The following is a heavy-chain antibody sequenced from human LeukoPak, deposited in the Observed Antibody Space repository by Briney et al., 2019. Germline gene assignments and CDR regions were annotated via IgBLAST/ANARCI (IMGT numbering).Heavy chain of an antibody. J-gene: IGHJ4*02. D-gene: IGHD3-22*01. CDR3: ARHPNYYDSSGYYKGFDC. V-gene: IGHV3-7*03. Sequence: GGSLRLSCAASGFTFTSYWMSWVRQAPGKGLEWVASIKQDGSEKYYVDSVKGRFTISRDNAKNSLSLQMNSLRAEDTAVYYCARHPNYYDSSGYYKGFDCWGQGTLVTVSS. CDR2: IKQDGSEK. CDR1: GFTFTSYW.